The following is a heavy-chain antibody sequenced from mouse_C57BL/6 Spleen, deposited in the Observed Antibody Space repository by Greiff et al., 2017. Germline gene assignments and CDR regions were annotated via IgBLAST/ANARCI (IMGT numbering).Heavy chain of an antibody. V-gene: IGHV1-64*01. CDR1: GYTFTSYW. D-gene: IGHD1-1*01. CDR2: IHPNSGST. J-gene: IGHJ2*01. CDR3: ASPYYYGSSYVGY. Sequence: QVQLQQPGAELVKPGASVKLSCKASGYTFTSYWMHWVKQRPGQGLEWIGMIHPNSGSTNYNEKFKSKATLTVDKSSSTAYMQLSSLTSEDSAVYYCASPYYYGSSYVGYWGQGTTLTVSS.